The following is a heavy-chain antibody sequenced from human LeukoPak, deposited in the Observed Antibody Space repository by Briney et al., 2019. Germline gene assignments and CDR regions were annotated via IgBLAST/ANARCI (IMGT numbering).Heavy chain of an antibody. Sequence: GGSLRLSCAASGFTFTIYDMSWVRQAPGKGLEWVSGISGGGGSTYYADSVKGRFSISRDNSKNNLYLQVNSLRAEDTAVYYCAKASQNDILTGRYSARLRYFDYWGQGTLVTVSS. CDR3: AKASQNDILTGRYSARLRYFDY. J-gene: IGHJ4*02. CDR1: GFTFTIYD. V-gene: IGHV3-23*01. D-gene: IGHD3-9*01. CDR2: ISGGGGST.